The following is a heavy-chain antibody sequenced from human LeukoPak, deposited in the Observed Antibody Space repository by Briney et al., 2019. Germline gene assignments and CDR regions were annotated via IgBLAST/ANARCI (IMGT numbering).Heavy chain of an antibody. D-gene: IGHD2-15*01. CDR1: GYTLTELS. V-gene: IGHV1-24*01. Sequence: ASVKVSGKVSGYTLTELSMHWVRQAPGKGLEWMGGFDPEDGETIYAQKFQGRVTMTEDTSTDTAYMELSSLRSEDTAVYYCATDSTALVVADTRTFDYWGQGTLVTVSS. CDR3: ATDSTALVVADTRTFDY. J-gene: IGHJ4*02. CDR2: FDPEDGET.